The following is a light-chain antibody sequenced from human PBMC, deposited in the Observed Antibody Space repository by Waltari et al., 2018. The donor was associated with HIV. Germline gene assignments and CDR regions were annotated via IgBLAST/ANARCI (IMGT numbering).Light chain of an antibody. J-gene: IGKJ3*01. V-gene: IGKV1-27*01. Sequence: DIQMTQSPSSLSASVGDTVTITCRASQAISNYLAWYQQKPGKVPKLLIYAASTLQSGVPSRFSGSGSGTDFTLTISSLQPEDVATYYCQKFNSDPLGFTFGPGTKVDIK. CDR2: AAS. CDR3: QKFNSDPLGFT. CDR1: QAISNY.